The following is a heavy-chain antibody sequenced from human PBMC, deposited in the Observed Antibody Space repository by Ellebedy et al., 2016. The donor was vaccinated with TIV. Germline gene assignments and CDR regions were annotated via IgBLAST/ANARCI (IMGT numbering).Heavy chain of an antibody. D-gene: IGHD2-15*01. V-gene: IGHV3-23*01. Sequence: GGSLRLSCAASGFTFSSYGMHWVRQAPGKGLEWVSGISGSGGSTFYADSVKGRFTISRDNSKNTLYLQMNSLRAEDTAEYYCAKVKDIVVVVPGKSQRSYFDYWGQGTLVTVSS. CDR1: GFTFSSYG. CDR3: AKVKDIVVVVPGKSQRSYFDY. CDR2: ISGSGGST. J-gene: IGHJ4*02.